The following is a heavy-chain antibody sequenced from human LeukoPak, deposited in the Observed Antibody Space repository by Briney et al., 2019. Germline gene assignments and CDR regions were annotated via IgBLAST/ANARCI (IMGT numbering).Heavy chain of an antibody. V-gene: IGHV3-30*04. D-gene: IGHD1-26*01. CDR3: AKDQGASSYSFDY. CDR2: ISNDGVNK. J-gene: IGHJ4*02. Sequence: GGSLRLSCAASQFTFSSSAMHWVRQAPGKGLEWVAIISNDGVNKFYADSVKGRFTISRDNSKNTLYLQMDTLTAEDTAVYYCAKDQGASSYSFDYWGRGTLVTVSS. CDR1: QFTFSSSA.